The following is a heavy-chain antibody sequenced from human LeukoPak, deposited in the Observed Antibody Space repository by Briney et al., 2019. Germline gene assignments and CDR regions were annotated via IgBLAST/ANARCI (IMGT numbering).Heavy chain of an antibody. CDR2: INPNSGGT. CDR3: ATYYGGNSGAFDI. D-gene: IGHD4-23*01. CDR1: GYTFTGYY. J-gene: IGHJ3*02. V-gene: IGHV1-2*02. Sequence: ASVKVSCKASGYTFTGYYMHWVRQAPGQGLEWMGWINPNSGGTNYAQRFQGRVTMTRDTSISTAYMELGRLRFDDTAVYYCATYYGGNSGAFDIWGRGTMVTVSS.